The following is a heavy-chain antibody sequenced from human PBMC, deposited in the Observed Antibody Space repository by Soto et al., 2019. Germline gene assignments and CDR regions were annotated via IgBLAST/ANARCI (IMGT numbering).Heavy chain of an antibody. J-gene: IGHJ4*02. CDR3: XXXXXXXXXXXXGY. Sequence: QVQLVESGGGVVQPGRSLTLSCVASGFTFSSYVIHWVRQTPDKGLEWVAFISRDGSNAYYADSVKGRFTISRDNSKNTLYLEMNSLRAEDTAVXXXXXXXXXXXXXXXGYWGQGTLVIVSS. V-gene: IGHV3-30-3*01. CDR2: ISRDGSNA. CDR1: GFTFSSYV.